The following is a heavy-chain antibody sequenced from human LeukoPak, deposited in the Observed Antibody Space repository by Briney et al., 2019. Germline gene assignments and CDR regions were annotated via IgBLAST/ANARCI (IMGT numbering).Heavy chain of an antibody. D-gene: IGHD1-26*01. CDR1: GGSLSSYY. J-gene: IGHJ4*02. CDR2: IYYSGST. Sequence: PSETLSLTCTVSGGSLSSYYWSWIRQPPGEGLEWIGYIYYSGSTNYNPSLMSRVTISVDTSKKQFSLKLSSVSAADTAVYYCATKIVGAPSAYWGQGTLVTVSS. CDR3: ATKIVGAPSAY. V-gene: IGHV4-59*12.